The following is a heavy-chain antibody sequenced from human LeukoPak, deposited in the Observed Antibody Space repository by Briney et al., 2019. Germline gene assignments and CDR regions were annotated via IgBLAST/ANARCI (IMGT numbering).Heavy chain of an antibody. V-gene: IGHV4-38-2*02. CDR2: IYHSGST. CDR3: ARLRLSGGSFSVGWFDP. J-gene: IGHJ5*02. Sequence: SETLSLTCTVSGYSISSGYYWGWIRQPPGKGLEWIGSIYHSGSTYYNPSLKSRVTISVDKSKNQFSLRLNSVTAADTAVYFCARLRLSGGSFSVGWFDPWGQGIQVTVSS. CDR1: GYSISSGYY. D-gene: IGHD1-26*01.